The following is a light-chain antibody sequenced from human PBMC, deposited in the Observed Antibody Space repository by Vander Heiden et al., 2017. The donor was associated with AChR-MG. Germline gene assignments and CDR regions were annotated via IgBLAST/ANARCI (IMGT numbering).Light chain of an antibody. CDR1: YSNVGTNF. CDR3: AAWDDSLSGLL. V-gene: IGLV1-47*01. Sequence: SVLTQPPSASATPEQGVTISCSGSYSNVGTNFVYWYQQLPGTAPKLLIYRNDQRPSGVPARFSGSKSGTSASLAISGLRSEDEADYYCAAWDDSLSGLLFGGGTKLTV. CDR2: RND. J-gene: IGLJ3*02.